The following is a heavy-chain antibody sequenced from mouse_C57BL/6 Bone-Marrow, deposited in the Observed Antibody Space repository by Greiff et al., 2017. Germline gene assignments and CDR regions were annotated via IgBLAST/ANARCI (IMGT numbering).Heavy chain of an antibody. D-gene: IGHD1-1*01. Sequence: DVMLVESGGGLVKPGGSLKLSCAASGFTFSSYAMSWVRQTPEKRLEWVATISDGGSYTYYPDNVKGRFTISRDNAKNNLYLQMSHLKSEDTAMYYCARDLVTGSSPYAMDYWGQGTSVTVSS. CDR3: ARDLVTGSSPYAMDY. CDR1: GFTFSSYA. CDR2: ISDGGSYT. V-gene: IGHV5-4*01. J-gene: IGHJ4*01.